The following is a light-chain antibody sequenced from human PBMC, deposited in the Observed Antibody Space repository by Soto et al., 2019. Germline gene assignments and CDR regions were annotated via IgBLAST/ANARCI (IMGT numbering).Light chain of an antibody. CDR3: ETWDSNIGV. Sequence: QAVVTQSSSASASLGSSVKLTCTLNSGHSSHIIAWHQQQPGKAPRYLMKLEGSGNYNKGSGVPDRFSGSSSGADRYLTISNLQSEDEADYYCETWDSNIGVFGEGTKLTVL. CDR1: SGHSSHI. CDR2: LEGSGNY. J-gene: IGLJ3*02. V-gene: IGLV4-60*03.